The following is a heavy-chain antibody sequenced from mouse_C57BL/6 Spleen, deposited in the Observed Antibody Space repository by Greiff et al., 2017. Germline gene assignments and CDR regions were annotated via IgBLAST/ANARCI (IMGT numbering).Heavy chain of an antibody. CDR2: INPSRGYT. V-gene: IGHV1-4*01. CDR3: ARGYRGGYCDV. J-gene: IGHJ1*03. D-gene: IGHD2-14*01. Sequence: VQLQQSGAELARPGASVKMSCKASGYTFTSYTMHWVKQRPGQGLEWIGYINPSRGYTKYNQKFKDKAPLTADKTSSTAYMQQVSLTTEDSSDYYCARGYRGGYCDVWGTGTTVTVSS. CDR1: GYTFTSYT.